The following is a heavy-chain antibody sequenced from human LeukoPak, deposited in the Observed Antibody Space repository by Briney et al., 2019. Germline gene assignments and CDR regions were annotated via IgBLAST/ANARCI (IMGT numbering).Heavy chain of an antibody. D-gene: IGHD3-10*01. CDR1: GYTLTELS. Sequence: ASVKVSCKVSGYTLTELSMHWVRQAPGKGLEWMGGFDPEDGETIYAQRFQGRVTMTEDTSTDTAYMELSSLRSEDTAVYYCATVTVYYYGSGSYDAFDIWGQGTMVTVSS. CDR3: ATVTVYYYGSGSYDAFDI. CDR2: FDPEDGET. V-gene: IGHV1-24*01. J-gene: IGHJ3*02.